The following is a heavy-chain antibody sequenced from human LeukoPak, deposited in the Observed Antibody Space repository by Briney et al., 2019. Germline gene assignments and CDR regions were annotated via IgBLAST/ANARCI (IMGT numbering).Heavy chain of an antibody. J-gene: IGHJ3*01. CDR2: IKSKTDGGTT. Sequence: PGGSLRLSCAASGFTFSNAWMSWVRQAPGKGLEWVGRIKSKTDGGTTDYAAPVKGRFTISRDNSENTLSLQMNSLRVEDTARYYCAKDIQLSTWGLGAMVTVSS. CDR3: AKDIQLST. V-gene: IGHV3-15*01. D-gene: IGHD3-16*02. CDR1: GFTFSNAW.